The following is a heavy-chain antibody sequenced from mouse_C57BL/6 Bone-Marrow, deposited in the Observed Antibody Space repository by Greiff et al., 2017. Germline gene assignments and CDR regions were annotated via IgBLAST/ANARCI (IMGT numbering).Heavy chain of an antibody. Sequence: VQLQQPGAELVRPGSSVKLSCKASGYTFTSYWMDWVKQRPGQGLEWIGNIYPSDSATHYNQKFKDKATLTVDKSSSTAYMQLSSLTSEDSAVYYCASSTGTGWYFDVWGTGTTVTVSS. CDR3: ASSTGTGWYFDV. J-gene: IGHJ1*03. V-gene: IGHV1-61*01. CDR1: GYTFTSYW. CDR2: IYPSDSAT. D-gene: IGHD4-1*02.